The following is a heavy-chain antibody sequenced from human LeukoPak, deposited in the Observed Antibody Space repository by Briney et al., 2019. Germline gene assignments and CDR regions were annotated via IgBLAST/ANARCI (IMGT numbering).Heavy chain of an antibody. CDR3: ARVLSPNAFDI. V-gene: IGHV3-30-3*01. CDR1: GFTFSTYA. Sequence: GGSLRLSCAASGFTFSTYAIHWVRQAPGKGLEWVAVISFDGSNQYYADSVRGRFTISRDNSKNTLYLQLNSLESEDTAVYYCARVLSPNAFDIWGQGTMVTVSS. CDR2: ISFDGSNQ. D-gene: IGHD2/OR15-2a*01. J-gene: IGHJ3*02.